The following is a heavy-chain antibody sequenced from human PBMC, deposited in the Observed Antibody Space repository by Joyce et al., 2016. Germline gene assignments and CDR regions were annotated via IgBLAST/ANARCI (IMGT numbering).Heavy chain of an antibody. D-gene: IGHD3-16*01. J-gene: IGHJ4*02. Sequence: GGSLRLSCAASGFVLRDHFMGWVRQAPGKGLEWVARSRYVDEYGKYAASVKGRFVISRDDASNSIYLQMNNLKTKDTAVYYCSAYIVGLPYWGQGTQVTVSA. CDR3: SAYIVGLPY. CDR1: GFVLRDHF. V-gene: IGHV3-72*01. CDR2: SRYVDEYG.